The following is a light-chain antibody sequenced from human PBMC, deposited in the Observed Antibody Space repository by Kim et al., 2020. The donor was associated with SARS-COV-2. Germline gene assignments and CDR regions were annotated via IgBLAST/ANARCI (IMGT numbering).Light chain of an antibody. CDR3: QQYDNLPRST. CDR2: DAS. Sequence: SVVARVTITCQASQDISNYLNWYQQKPGKAPKLLIYDASNLATGVPSRFSGSGSGTDFPFSISSLQPEDIATYYCQQYDNLPRSTFAQGTRLEIK. J-gene: IGKJ5*01. V-gene: IGKV1-33*01. CDR1: QDISNY.